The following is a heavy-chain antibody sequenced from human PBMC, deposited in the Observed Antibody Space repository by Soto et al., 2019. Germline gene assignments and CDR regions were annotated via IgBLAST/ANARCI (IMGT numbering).Heavy chain of an antibody. V-gene: IGHV3-23*01. J-gene: IGHJ5*02. CDR3: AKEGWAVAGPVGWFDP. D-gene: IGHD6-19*01. CDR2: ISGSGGST. CDR1: GFTFGSYA. Sequence: PGGSLRLSCAASGFTFGSYAMSWVRQAEGKGLEWVSSISGSGGSTYYADSVKGRFTISRDNSKDTLFLQMNSLRAEDTAVYYCAKEGWAVAGPVGWFDPWGQGALVTVSS.